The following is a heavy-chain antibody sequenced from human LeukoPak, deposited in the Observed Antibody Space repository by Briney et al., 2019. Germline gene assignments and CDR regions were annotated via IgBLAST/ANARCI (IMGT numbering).Heavy chain of an antibody. J-gene: IGHJ4*02. CDR3: ARHSGSYYDFDY. D-gene: IGHD1-26*01. Sequence: SETLSLTCTVSGGSINTYYWAWIRQPPGKGLEWIGHINYRGNTNYNPSLKSRVTISVDTPNSQFSLKLSSVTAADTAVYYCARHSGSYYDFDYWGQGTLVTVSS. V-gene: IGHV4-59*08. CDR1: GGSINTYY. CDR2: INYRGNT.